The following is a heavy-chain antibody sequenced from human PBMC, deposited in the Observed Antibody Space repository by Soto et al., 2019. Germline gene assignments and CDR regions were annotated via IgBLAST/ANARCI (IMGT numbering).Heavy chain of an antibody. D-gene: IGHD5-12*01. CDR3: ASSALRSGYSGYDIFDY. CDR2: IYYSGST. J-gene: IGHJ4*02. Sequence: QLQLQESGPGLVKPSETLSLTCTVSGGSISSSSYYWGWIRQPPGKGLEWIGSIYYSGSTYYNPSLKSRVTISVDTSKNQFSLKLSSVTAADTAVYYCASSALRSGYSGYDIFDYWGQGTLVTVSS. V-gene: IGHV4-39*01. CDR1: GGSISSSSYY.